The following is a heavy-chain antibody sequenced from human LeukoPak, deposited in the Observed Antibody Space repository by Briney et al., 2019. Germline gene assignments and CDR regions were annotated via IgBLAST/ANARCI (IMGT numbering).Heavy chain of an antibody. CDR3: AKDGGYYRMGILDY. V-gene: IGHV3-30*04. Sequence: GGSLRLSCAASGVMFSGYAFHWVRQAPGKGLEWVAFTSNDGDNKYYADSVKGRFTISRDNFKNTLYLQMDSLGPEDTAVYFCAKDGGYYRMGILDYWGQGTLVTVSS. CDR1: GVMFSGYA. D-gene: IGHD3-22*01. J-gene: IGHJ4*02. CDR2: TSNDGDNK.